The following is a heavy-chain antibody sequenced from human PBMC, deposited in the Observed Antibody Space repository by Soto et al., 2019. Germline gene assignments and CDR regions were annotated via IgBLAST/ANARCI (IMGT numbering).Heavy chain of an antibody. CDR2: IRQGGNEK. V-gene: IGHV3-7*01. J-gene: IGHJ6*02. D-gene: IGHD3-16*01. CDR1: GFLFITYF. CDR3: VGALTYEVPYYYYGMDV. Sequence: WGSLRLSCTASGFLFITYFMSWVRQAPGKGLEWVANIRQGGNEKFYVDSVKGRFTISRDNAKKSLYLQMNSLRAEDTAAYYCVGALTYEVPYYYYGMDVWGQGTTVTVSS.